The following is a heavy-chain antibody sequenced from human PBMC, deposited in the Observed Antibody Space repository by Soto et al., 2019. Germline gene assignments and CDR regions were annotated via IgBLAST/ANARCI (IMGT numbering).Heavy chain of an antibody. CDR2: ISGSGGST. CDR3: AKDLTFSRSSGGGY. D-gene: IGHD6-19*01. Sequence: EVQLLESGGGLVQPGGSLRLSCAASGFTFSSYAMSWVRQAPGKGLEWVSAISGSGGSTYYADSVRGRFTISRDNSKNTLYLQMNSLRAEDTAVYYCAKDLTFSRSSGGGYWGQGTLVTVSS. J-gene: IGHJ4*02. V-gene: IGHV3-23*01. CDR1: GFTFSSYA.